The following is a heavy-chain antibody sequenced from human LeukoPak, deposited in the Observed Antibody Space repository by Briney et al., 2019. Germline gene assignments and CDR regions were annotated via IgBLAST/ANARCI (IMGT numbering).Heavy chain of an antibody. D-gene: IGHD3-3*01. Sequence: SETLSPTCTVSGGSISSYYWSWIRQPPGKGLEWIGYIYYSGSTNYNPSLKSRVTISVDTSKNQFSLKLSSVTAADTAVYYCARESDFWSGYYYDAFDIWGQGTMVTVSS. CDR3: ARESDFWSGYYYDAFDI. CDR2: IYYSGST. V-gene: IGHV4-59*01. CDR1: GGSISSYY. J-gene: IGHJ3*02.